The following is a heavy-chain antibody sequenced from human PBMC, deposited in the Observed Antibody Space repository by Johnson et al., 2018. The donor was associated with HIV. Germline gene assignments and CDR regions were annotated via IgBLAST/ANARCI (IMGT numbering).Heavy chain of an antibody. CDR3: AREEIGVVTAMDAFDI. V-gene: IGHV3-30-3*01. CDR2: LSYDGSNK. CDR1: GFTFSSYA. Sequence: QVQLVESGGGVVQPGRSLRLSCAASGFTFSSYAMHWVRQAPGKGLAWVAVLSYDGSNKYSAHSVTGRFTISRDNSKNTLYLQMNSLRAEDTAVYYCAREEIGVVTAMDAFDIWGQGTMVTVSS. J-gene: IGHJ3*02. D-gene: IGHD2-21*02.